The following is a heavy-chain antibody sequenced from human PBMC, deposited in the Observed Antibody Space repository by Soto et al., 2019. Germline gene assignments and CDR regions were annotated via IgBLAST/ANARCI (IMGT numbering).Heavy chain of an antibody. D-gene: IGHD2-21*02. J-gene: IGHJ6*02. CDR3: ARGAVVVTATGYYYYGMDV. CDR2: ISAYNGNT. CDR1: GYTFTSYG. Sequence: RASVKVSCKASGYTFTSYGISWVRQAPGQGLEWMGWISAYNGNTNYAQKLQGRVTMTTDTSTSTAYMELRSLRSDDTAVYYCARGAVVVTATGYYYYGMDVWGQGTTVTVSS. V-gene: IGHV1-18*01.